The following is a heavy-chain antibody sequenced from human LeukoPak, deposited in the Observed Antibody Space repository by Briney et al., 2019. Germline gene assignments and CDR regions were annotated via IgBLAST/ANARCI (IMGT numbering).Heavy chain of an antibody. CDR3: ATDREGDPSAYYLV. CDR2: IGGSGTST. CDR1: GFTFSSCA. D-gene: IGHD3-22*01. V-gene: IGHV3-23*01. Sequence: GGSLRLSCAASGFTFSSCAMSWVRQAPGKGLEWVSGIGGSGTSTYYADSVKGRFTISRDNSKNTLFLQMNSLRAEDSAVYYCATDREGDPSAYYLVGGQGTLITVSS. J-gene: IGHJ4*02.